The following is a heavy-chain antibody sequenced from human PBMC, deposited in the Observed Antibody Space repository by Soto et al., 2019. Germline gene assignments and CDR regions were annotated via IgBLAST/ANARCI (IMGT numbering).Heavy chain of an antibody. D-gene: IGHD3-22*01. V-gene: IGHV4-39*01. J-gene: IGHJ4*02. CDR2: IYYSGST. CDR1: GGSISSTSYY. Sequence: SETLSLTCTVSGGSISSTSYYWGWIRQPPGKGLEWIGSIYYSGSTYYSASLKSRVTISVDTSKNQFSLKLSSVTAADTAVYYCEGLKYYHSSDYLVQWGQGTRVTVS. CDR3: EGLKYYHSSDYLVQ.